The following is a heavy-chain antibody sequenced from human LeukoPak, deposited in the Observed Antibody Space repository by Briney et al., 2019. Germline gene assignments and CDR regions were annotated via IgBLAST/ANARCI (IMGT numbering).Heavy chain of an antibody. V-gene: IGHV3-7*01. Sequence: GGSLRLSCAASEFTFNNYSMTWVRQAPGKGLEWVSHINQDGSEKYYVDSVKGRFTISRDNAKNSLYLQMNSLRAEDTAVYYCARGGRFYDFWSGSLVFDMWGQGTLVTVSS. J-gene: IGHJ3*02. CDR1: EFTFNNYS. D-gene: IGHD3-3*01. CDR2: INQDGSEK. CDR3: ARGGRFYDFWSGSLVFDM.